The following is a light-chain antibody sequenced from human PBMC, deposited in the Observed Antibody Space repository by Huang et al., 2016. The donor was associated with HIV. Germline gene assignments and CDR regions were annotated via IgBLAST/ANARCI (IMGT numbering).Light chain of an antibody. CDR2: AAS. Sequence: MLLTQSPATLSVSPGERATLSCTTSLTVKNKLAWYQQKPGQAPRLRIHAASTRAPCVPARLSGSGSGTEFTLTISSLQSEDFALYYCQEYYNWPTLTFGQGTKVEVK. CDR3: QEYYNWPTLT. J-gene: IGKJ1*01. CDR1: LTVKNK. V-gene: IGKV3-15*01.